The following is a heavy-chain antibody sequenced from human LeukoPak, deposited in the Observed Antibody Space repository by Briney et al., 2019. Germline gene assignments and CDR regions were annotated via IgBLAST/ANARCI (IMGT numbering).Heavy chain of an antibody. Sequence: ASVKVSYKASGGTFSNYAINWVRQAPGQGLEWMGRIIPILGITIHAQNFQGRVTITADKSTRTAYMELSSLRSEDTAVYYCADLGYCSGGSCYPFDYWGQGTQVTVSS. CDR2: IIPILGIT. CDR3: ADLGYCSGGSCYPFDY. J-gene: IGHJ4*02. D-gene: IGHD2-15*01. V-gene: IGHV1-69*04. CDR1: GGTFSNYA.